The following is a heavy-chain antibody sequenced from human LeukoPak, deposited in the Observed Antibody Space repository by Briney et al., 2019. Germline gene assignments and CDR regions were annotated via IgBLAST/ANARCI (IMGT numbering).Heavy chain of an antibody. D-gene: IGHD2-15*01. CDR3: ARRVVVVTANDKSDAFDM. Sequence: SETLSLTCTVSGGSIGSYYWNWIRQTPGEGLEWIGYIYYTGSTKYNPSLKSRVTISLDTSKNQFSLKLTSVTAADTAVYYCARRVVVVTANDKSDAFDMWGQGTVVTVSS. J-gene: IGHJ3*02. V-gene: IGHV4-59*01. CDR2: IYYTGST. CDR1: GGSIGSYY.